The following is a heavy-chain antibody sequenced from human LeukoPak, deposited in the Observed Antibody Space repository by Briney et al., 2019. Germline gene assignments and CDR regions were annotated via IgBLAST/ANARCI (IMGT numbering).Heavy chain of an antibody. CDR1: GFTFSSYS. D-gene: IGHD2-15*01. J-gene: IGHJ5*02. Sequence: PGGSLRLSCAASGFTFSSYSMNWVRQAPGKGLEWVSYISGSSNTIYHADSVRGRFTTSRDNAKNSLFLQMTSLRDEDTAVYYCARERRYCSGNTCYENWFDPWGQGTLVTVSS. CDR2: ISGSSNTI. CDR3: ARERRYCSGNTCYENWFDP. V-gene: IGHV3-48*02.